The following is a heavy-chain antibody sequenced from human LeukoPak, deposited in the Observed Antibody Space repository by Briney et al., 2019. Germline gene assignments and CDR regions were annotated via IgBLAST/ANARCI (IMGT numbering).Heavy chain of an antibody. CDR1: GGSISSGGYY. CDR3: ARVNTAMVTGFDY. D-gene: IGHD5-18*01. J-gene: IGHJ4*02. CDR2: IYYSGST. Sequence: SETLSLTCTVSGGSISSGGYYWSWIRQHPGKGLEWIGYIYYSGSTHYNPSLKSRVTISVDTSKNQFSLKLSSVTAADTAVYYCARVNTAMVTGFDYWGQGTLVTVSS. V-gene: IGHV4-31*03.